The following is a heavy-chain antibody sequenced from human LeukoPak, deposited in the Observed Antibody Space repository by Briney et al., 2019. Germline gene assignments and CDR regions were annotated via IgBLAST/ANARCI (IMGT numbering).Heavy chain of an antibody. CDR3: AKDPDKIQLWFYFDY. Sequence: GGSLRLSCVASGFIVSDKYVHWVRQAPGKGLEWVSAISGSGGSTYYADSVKGRFTISRDNSKNTLYLQMNSLRAEDTAVYYCAKDPDKIQLWFYFDYWGQGTLVTVSS. D-gene: IGHD5-18*01. V-gene: IGHV3-23*01. J-gene: IGHJ4*02. CDR1: GFIVSDKY. CDR2: ISGSGGST.